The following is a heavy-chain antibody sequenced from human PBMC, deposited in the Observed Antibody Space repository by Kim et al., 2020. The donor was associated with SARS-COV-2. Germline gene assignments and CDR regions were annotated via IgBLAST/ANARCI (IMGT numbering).Heavy chain of an antibody. CDR3: ARVIHDFWSGYYYFDY. J-gene: IGHJ4*02. D-gene: IGHD3-3*01. V-gene: IGHV4-34*01. Sequence: SLKSRVTISVDTSKNQFSLKLSSVIAADPAVYYCARVIHDFWSGYYYFDYWGQGTLVTVSS.